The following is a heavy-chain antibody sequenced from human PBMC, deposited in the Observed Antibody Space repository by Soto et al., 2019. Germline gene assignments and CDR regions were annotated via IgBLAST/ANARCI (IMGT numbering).Heavy chain of an antibody. CDR3: ASRIVVVPAAIDY. CDR1: GGSISSSSYY. D-gene: IGHD2-2*01. J-gene: IGHJ4*02. CDR2: IYYSGST. V-gene: IGHV4-39*01. Sequence: QLQLQESGPGLVKPSETLSLTCTVSGGSISSSSYYWGWIRQPPGKGLEWIGSIYYSGSTYYNPSLKSRVTISVDTSKNQFSLKLSSVTAADTAVYYCASRIVVVPAAIDYWGQGTLVTVSS.